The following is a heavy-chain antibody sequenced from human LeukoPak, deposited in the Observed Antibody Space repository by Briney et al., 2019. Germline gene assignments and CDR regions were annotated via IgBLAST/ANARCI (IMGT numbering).Heavy chain of an antibody. Sequence: ASVKVSCKASGYSFTGYYMHWVRQAPGQGLEWMGWINPNSDGTKYAQKFQDRATMTRDTSISTAYMELSSLRSDDTAAYYCARDAGDPNFDYWGQGTLVTVSS. CDR3: ARDAGDPNFDY. J-gene: IGHJ4*02. CDR1: GYSFTGYY. D-gene: IGHD7-27*01. V-gene: IGHV1-2*02. CDR2: INPNSDGT.